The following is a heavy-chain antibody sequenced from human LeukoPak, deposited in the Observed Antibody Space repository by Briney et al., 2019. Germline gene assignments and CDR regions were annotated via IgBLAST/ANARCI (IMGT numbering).Heavy chain of an antibody. CDR3: AREGDYDFWSGPWDWFDP. D-gene: IGHD3-3*01. J-gene: IGHJ5*02. CDR1: GGSISSSSYY. CDR2: IYTSGST. V-gene: IGHV4-61*02. Sequence: SETLSLTCTVSGGSISSSSYYWSWIRQPAGKGLEWIGRIYTSGSTNYNPSLKSRVTISVDKSKNQFSLKLSSVTAADTAVYYCAREGDYDFWSGPWDWFDPWGQGTLVTVSS.